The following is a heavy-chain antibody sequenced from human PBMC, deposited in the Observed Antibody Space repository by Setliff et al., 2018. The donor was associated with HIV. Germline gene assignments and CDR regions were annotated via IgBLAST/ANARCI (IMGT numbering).Heavy chain of an antibody. V-gene: IGHV1-18*01. Sequence: GASVKVSCKASGYSLSTYAISWVRQAPAQGLEWMGWIDSNNGNRNFAQKFRGRVTMTTDISTNAAYMEVRSLSFDDTAVYYCVRDYCSSTTCEDYFDYWGQGTLVTVSS. D-gene: IGHD2-2*01. CDR1: GYSLSTYA. J-gene: IGHJ4*02. CDR3: VRDYCSSTTCEDYFDY. CDR2: IDSNNGNR.